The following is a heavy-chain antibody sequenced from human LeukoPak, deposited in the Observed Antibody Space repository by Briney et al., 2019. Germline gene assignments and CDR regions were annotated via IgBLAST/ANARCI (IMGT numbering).Heavy chain of an antibody. Sequence: ASVKVSCKASGYTFTSYDINWVRQAPGQGLEWMGWMNPNSGNTGYAQKFQGRVTMTRNTSISTAYMELSSLRSEDTAVYYCARPKRITIFGVVKNHRYNWFDPWGQGTLVTVSS. J-gene: IGHJ5*02. CDR3: ARPKRITIFGVVKNHRYNWFDP. D-gene: IGHD3-3*01. CDR2: MNPNSGNT. V-gene: IGHV1-8*01. CDR1: GYTFTSYD.